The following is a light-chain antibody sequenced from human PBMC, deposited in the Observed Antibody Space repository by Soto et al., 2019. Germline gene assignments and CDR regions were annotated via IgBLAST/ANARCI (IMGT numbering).Light chain of an antibody. J-gene: IGLJ1*01. CDR2: DVS. Sequence: QSVLTQPASVSGSPGQSITISCTGTSSDVGGYNYVPWYQQHPGKAPKLMIYDVSNRPSGVSNRFSGSKSGNTASLTISGLQAEDEADYYCSSYTSSSTPVFGTGNKVTVL. V-gene: IGLV2-14*01. CDR3: SSYTSSSTPV. CDR1: SSDVGGYNY.